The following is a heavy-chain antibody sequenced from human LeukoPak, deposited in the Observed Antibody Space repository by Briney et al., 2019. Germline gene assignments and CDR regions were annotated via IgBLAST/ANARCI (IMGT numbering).Heavy chain of an antibody. Sequence: GGSPRLSCAASGFTFSSYAMTWVRQAPGKGLEWVSGISASGGSTYYADSVKGRFTISRDNAKNSLYLQMNSLRAEDTAVYYCAREQRTAIGNWFDPWGQGTLVTVSS. D-gene: IGHD5-18*01. CDR3: AREQRTAIGNWFDP. V-gene: IGHV3-23*01. CDR1: GFTFSSYA. CDR2: ISASGGST. J-gene: IGHJ5*02.